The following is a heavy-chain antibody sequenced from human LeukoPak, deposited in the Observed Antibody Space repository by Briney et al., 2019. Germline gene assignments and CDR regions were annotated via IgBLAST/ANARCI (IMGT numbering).Heavy chain of an antibody. CDR2: INPNSGGT. CDR3: ARPSDSSGWYDWFDP. Sequence: ASVKVPCKASGYTFTGYYMHWVRQAPGQGLEWMGWINPNSGGTNYAQKFQGRVTMTRDTSITTAYMERSRLTSDDTAVYYCARPSDSSGWYDWFDPWGQGTLVTVSS. CDR1: GYTFTGYY. V-gene: IGHV1-2*02. J-gene: IGHJ5*02. D-gene: IGHD6-19*01.